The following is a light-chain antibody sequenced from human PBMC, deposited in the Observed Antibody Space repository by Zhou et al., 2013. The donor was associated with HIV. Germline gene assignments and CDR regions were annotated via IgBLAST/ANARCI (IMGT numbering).Light chain of an antibody. CDR2: EGS. J-gene: IGKJ1*01. CDR1: QDISNY. CDR3: QQSFSTPWT. Sequence: DIQMTQSPSSLSAYVGDRVIITCQASQDISNYINWYQQKPGKAPKLLIYEGSNLETGVPSRFSGSGSGTDFTFTISSLQPEDFATYYCQQSFSTPWTFGQGTKVEIK. V-gene: IGKV1-33*01.